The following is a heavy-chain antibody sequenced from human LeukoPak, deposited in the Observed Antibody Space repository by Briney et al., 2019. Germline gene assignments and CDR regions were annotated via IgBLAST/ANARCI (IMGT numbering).Heavy chain of an antibody. CDR1: GFTFSSYS. V-gene: IGHV3-48*02. D-gene: IGHD3-22*01. CDR2: ISSSSSTI. Sequence: GGSLRLSCAASGFTFSSYSMNWVRQAPGKGLEWVSYISSSSSTIYYADSVKGRFTISRDNAKNSLYLQMNSLRDEDTAVYYCASLSDSSEIVAFDIWGQGTMVTVSS. CDR3: ASLSDSSEIVAFDI. J-gene: IGHJ3*02.